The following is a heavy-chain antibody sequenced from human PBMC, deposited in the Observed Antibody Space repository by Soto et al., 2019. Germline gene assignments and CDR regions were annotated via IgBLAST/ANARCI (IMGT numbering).Heavy chain of an antibody. V-gene: IGHV1-69*01. D-gene: IGHD2-15*01. CDR3: ARADCSGGSCADYYYGMDV. CDR1: GGTFSSYA. CDR2: IIPIFGTA. J-gene: IGHJ6*02. Sequence: QVQLVQSGAEVKKPGSSVKVSCKASGGTFSSYAISWVRQAPGQGLEWMGGIIPIFGTANYAQKFQGRVTITADESTSTAYMELSSLRSEDTAVYYCARADCSGGSCADYYYGMDVWGQGTTVIVSS.